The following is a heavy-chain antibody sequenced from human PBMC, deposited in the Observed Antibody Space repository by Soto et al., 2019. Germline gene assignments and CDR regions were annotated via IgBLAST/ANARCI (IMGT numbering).Heavy chain of an antibody. CDR2: IIPIFGTA. V-gene: IGHV1-69*06. CDR1: GGTFSSYA. J-gene: IGHJ6*02. Sequence: SVKVSCKASGGTFSSYAISWVRQAPGQGLEWMGGIIPIFGTANYAQRFQGRVTITADKSTSTAYMELSSLRSEDTAVYYCASRYYYDSSGYGPHYYYYYGMDVWGQGTTVTVS. D-gene: IGHD3-22*01. CDR3: ASRYYYDSSGYGPHYYYYYGMDV.